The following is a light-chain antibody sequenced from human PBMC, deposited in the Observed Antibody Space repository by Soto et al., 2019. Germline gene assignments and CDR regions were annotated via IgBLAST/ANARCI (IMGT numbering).Light chain of an antibody. CDR2: GAS. Sequence: EIVMTQSPATLSVSPGERATLSCRASQSVSSNLAWYQQKPGQSPRLLIYGASTRATGIPARFSGSESATEFTLTISSLQSEDFAVYYCQQYNNWPPYTCGQGTKLEIK. CDR1: QSVSSN. V-gene: IGKV3-15*01. J-gene: IGKJ2*01. CDR3: QQYNNWPPYT.